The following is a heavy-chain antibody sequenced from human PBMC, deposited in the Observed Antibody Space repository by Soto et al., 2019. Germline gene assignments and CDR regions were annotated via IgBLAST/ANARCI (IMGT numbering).Heavy chain of an antibody. CDR3: AGGGGGGAGLPNWFDP. D-gene: IGHD3-16*01. J-gene: IGHJ5*02. V-gene: IGHV1-69*01. CDR2: IIPIFGTA. Sequence: QVQLVQSGAEVKKPGSSVKVSCKASGGTFSSYVISWVRQAPGQGLEWMGGIIPIFGTANYAQKFQGRVTIIADESTGTAYMELRSLGSEDTAVYYCAGGGGGGAGLPNWFDPWGQGTLVTVSS. CDR1: GGTFSSYV.